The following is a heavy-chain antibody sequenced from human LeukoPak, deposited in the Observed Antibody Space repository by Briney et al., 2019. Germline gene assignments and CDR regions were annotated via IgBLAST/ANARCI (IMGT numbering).Heavy chain of an antibody. V-gene: IGHV1-18*01. D-gene: IGHD2-21*02. CDR3: ARDRCGGDCYRNAFDI. CDR1: GYTFTSYG. J-gene: IGHJ3*02. CDR2: ISAYNGNT. Sequence: ASVKVSCKASGYTFTSYGISWVRQAPGQGLEWMGWISAYNGNTNYAQKLQGRVTMTTDTSTSTAYMGLRSLRSDDTAVYYCARDRCGGDCYRNAFDIWGQGTMVTVSS.